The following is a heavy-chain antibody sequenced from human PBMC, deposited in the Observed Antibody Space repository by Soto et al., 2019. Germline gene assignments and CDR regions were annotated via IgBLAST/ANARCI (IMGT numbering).Heavy chain of an antibody. CDR2: ISAYNRNT. V-gene: IGHV1-18*01. CDR1: GYTFTDFG. Sequence: QGQLVQSGAEVKKPGASVKVSCKASGYTFTDFGISWVRQAPGQGLEWMGWISAYNRNTNYAQKVQGRVTMTTDTSTSTAYMKLRNLKSVDTAVYYCARDSGILGNWAYFFDYWGQGTLVTVSS. CDR3: ARDSGILGNWAYFFDY. J-gene: IGHJ4*02. D-gene: IGHD3-16*01.